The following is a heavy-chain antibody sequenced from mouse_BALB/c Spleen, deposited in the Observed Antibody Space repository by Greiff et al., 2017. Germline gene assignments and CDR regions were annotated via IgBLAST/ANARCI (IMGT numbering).Heavy chain of an antibody. V-gene: IGHV1-14*01. D-gene: IGHD1-2*01. J-gene: IGHJ4*01. CDR1: GYTFTSYV. Sequence: VQLKESGPELVKPGASVKMSCKASGYTFTSYVMHWVKQKPGQGLEWIGYINPYNDGTKYNEKFKGKATLTSDKSSSTAYMELSSLTSEDSAVYYCARGELLRLRYAMDYWGQGTSVTVSS. CDR3: ARGELLRLRYAMDY. CDR2: INPYNDGT.